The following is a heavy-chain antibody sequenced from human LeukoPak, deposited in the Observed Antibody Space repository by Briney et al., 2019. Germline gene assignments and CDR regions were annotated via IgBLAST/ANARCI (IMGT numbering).Heavy chain of an antibody. Sequence: ASVKVSCKASGYTFTSYYMHWVRQAPGQGLEWMGIINPSGGSTSYAQKFQGRVTMTRDMSTSTVYMELSSLRSEDTAVYYCARTPDYDFWSGYSEGYYFDYWGQGTLVTVSS. V-gene: IGHV1-46*01. D-gene: IGHD3-3*01. CDR1: GYTFTSYY. CDR2: INPSGGST. CDR3: ARTPDYDFWSGYSEGYYFDY. J-gene: IGHJ4*02.